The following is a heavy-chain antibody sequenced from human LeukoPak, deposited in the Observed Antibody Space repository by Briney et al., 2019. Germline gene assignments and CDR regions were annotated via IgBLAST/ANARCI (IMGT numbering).Heavy chain of an antibody. CDR3: TSFLGYCSSTSCYIFDY. V-gene: IGHV3-73*01. CDR2: IRSKANSYAT. Sequence: GGSLKLSCAASGFTFSGSAMHWVRQASGKGLEWVGRIRSKANSYATAYAASVKGRFTISRDDSKNTAYLQVNSPKTEDTAVYYCTSFLGYCSSTSCYIFDYWGQGTLVTVSS. D-gene: IGHD2-2*02. J-gene: IGHJ4*02. CDR1: GFTFSGSA.